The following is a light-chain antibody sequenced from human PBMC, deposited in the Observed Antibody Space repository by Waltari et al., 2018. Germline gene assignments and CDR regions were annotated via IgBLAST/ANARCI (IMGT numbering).Light chain of an antibody. Sequence: CRASQSVTTTYLAWYQQKVGQAPRLLIYGASNRATGIPDRFSGSGSGTDFTLTISRLEPEDFAVNYCQQYSSSPLTFGGGTKVEIK. CDR1: QSVTTTY. V-gene: IGKV3-20*01. CDR3: QQYSSSPLT. J-gene: IGKJ4*01. CDR2: GAS.